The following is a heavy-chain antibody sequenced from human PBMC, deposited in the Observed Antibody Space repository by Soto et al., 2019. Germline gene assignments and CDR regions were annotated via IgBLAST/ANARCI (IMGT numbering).Heavy chain of an antibody. J-gene: IGHJ4*02. V-gene: IGHV1-2*02. CDR2: INPNSGNT. D-gene: IGHD1-20*01. CDR3: ARGITLPTPLDY. CDR1: GYTFTGYY. Sequence: ASVKVSCKASGYTFTGYYMHWVRQAPGQGLEWMGWINPNSGNTKYSQKFQGRVTITRDTSTSTAYMELSSLRSEDTAVYYCARGITLPTPLDYWGQGTLVTVSS.